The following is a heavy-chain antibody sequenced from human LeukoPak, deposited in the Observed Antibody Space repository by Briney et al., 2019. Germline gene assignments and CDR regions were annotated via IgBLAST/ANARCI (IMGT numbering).Heavy chain of an antibody. Sequence: PGGSLRLSCAASGFTFSSYAMHWVRQAPGKGLEWVSGINWNGGSIRYADSVKGRFTISRHNAKNSLYLQMNSLRVEDTALYYCARGGRITIFGVGTFDYWGQGTLVTVSS. CDR1: GFTFSSYA. CDR2: INWNGGSI. J-gene: IGHJ4*02. V-gene: IGHV3-20*04. D-gene: IGHD3-3*01. CDR3: ARGGRITIFGVGTFDY.